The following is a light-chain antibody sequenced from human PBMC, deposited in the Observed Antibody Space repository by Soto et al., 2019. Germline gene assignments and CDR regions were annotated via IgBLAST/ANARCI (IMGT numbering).Light chain of an antibody. CDR1: QSVSSY. CDR3: QQYNNWPRT. V-gene: IGKV3-11*01. Sequence: EIVLTQSPATLPLSPGERATLSCRASQSVSSYLAWYQQKPGQAPRLLIYDASNRATGIPARFSGSGSGTDFTLTISSLQSEDFAVYYCQQYNNWPRTFGQGTKVDIK. J-gene: IGKJ2*01. CDR2: DAS.